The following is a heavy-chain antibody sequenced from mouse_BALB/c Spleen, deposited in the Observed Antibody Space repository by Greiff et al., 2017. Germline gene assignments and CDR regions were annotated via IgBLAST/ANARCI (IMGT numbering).Heavy chain of an antibody. CDR2: ISSGGSYT. Sequence: EVQGVESGGDLVKPGGSLKLSCAASGFTFSSYGMSWVRQTPDKRLEWVATISSGGSYTYYPDSVKGRFTISRDNAKNTLYLQMSSLKSEDTAMYYCAREGVYYYGSTRFYAMDYWGQGTSVTVSS. D-gene: IGHD1-1*01. V-gene: IGHV5-6*01. CDR1: GFTFSSYG. J-gene: IGHJ4*01. CDR3: AREGVYYYGSTRFYAMDY.